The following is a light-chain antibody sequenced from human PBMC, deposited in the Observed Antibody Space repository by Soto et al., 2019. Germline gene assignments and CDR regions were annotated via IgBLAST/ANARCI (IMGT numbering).Light chain of an antibody. Sequence: IRMSKSPSSLSASKLGGVTITGRASQDIGSGLGWYQQEPGKAPKLLIYSASNLRRGVPSRFSGSASGTDFTLTISSLQPEDGATYYCLQANNYLWTFGQGTKVDI. V-gene: IGKV1-6*01. CDR1: QDIGSG. J-gene: IGKJ1*01. CDR3: LQANNYLWT. CDR2: SAS.